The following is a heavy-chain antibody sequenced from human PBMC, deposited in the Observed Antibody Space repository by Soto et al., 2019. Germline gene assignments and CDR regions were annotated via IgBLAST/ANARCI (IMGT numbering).Heavy chain of an antibody. CDR2: IFYSGTT. CDR1: GGSISSYF. D-gene: IGHD1-26*01. Sequence: PSETLSLTCAVSGGSISSYFWSWIRQPPGKGLEWIGYIFYSGTTNYNPSLKGRVTISVDMSKNRFSLKLTSVTAADTAVYYCARGRGGTYDAFDIWGQGTMVTVSS. J-gene: IGHJ3*02. CDR3: ARGRGGTYDAFDI. V-gene: IGHV4-59*01.